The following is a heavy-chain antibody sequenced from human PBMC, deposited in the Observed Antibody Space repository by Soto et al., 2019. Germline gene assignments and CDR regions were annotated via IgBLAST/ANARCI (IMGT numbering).Heavy chain of an antibody. CDR3: ARGNRAGRQIVVGKGHFDY. D-gene: IGHD3-22*01. V-gene: IGHV4-34*01. Sequence: SETLSLTCTVSGGSISGYYWSWIRQPPGKGLEWIGEINHSGSTNYNPSLKSRVTISVDTSKNQFSLKLSSVTAADTAVYYCARGNRAGRQIVVGKGHFDYWGQGTLVTVSS. CDR1: GGSISGYY. CDR2: INHSGST. J-gene: IGHJ4*02.